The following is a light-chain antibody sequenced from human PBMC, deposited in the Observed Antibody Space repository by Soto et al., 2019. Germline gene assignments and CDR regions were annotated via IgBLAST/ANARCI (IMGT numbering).Light chain of an antibody. CDR3: QQRSNWPPVLT. Sequence: EIVLAQSPVTLSLSSGEVATLSCRSSQSVSSYLAWYQQKPGQAPRLLIYDASNRATGIPARFSGSGSGTDLTLTIRRLEPEDFAVYYCQQRSNWPPVLTFGGGNKGDIK. CDR2: DAS. CDR1: QSVSSY. V-gene: IGKV3-11*01. J-gene: IGKJ4*01.